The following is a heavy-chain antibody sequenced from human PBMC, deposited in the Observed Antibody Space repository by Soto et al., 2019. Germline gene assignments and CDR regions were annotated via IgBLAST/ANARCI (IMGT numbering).Heavy chain of an antibody. D-gene: IGHD3-10*02. CDR1: GLSLTTSGVG. CDR3: VHSFNYVSITWPFEY. CDR2: IFWDDDK. Sequence: ASGPTLVNPTQTLTLTCTFSGLSLTTSGVGVGWILQPPGKALEWLALIFWDDDKRHSPSLKSRLTITKDTSKNQVVLTMTNTDPGDTATYHCVHSFNYVSITWPFEYWGQGTLVTVSS. J-gene: IGHJ4*02. V-gene: IGHV2-5*02.